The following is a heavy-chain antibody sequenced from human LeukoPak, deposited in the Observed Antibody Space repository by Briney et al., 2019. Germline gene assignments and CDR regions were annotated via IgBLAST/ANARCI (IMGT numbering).Heavy chain of an antibody. CDR1: GFTFGKYW. CDR3: AKPTYGDYGLDS. J-gene: IGHJ4*02. V-gene: IGHV3-23*01. D-gene: IGHD4-17*01. Sequence: GGSLRLSCVASGFTFGKYWMSWVRQAPGKGLEWVSGISGSGSSTYYADSVKGRFTISRDNSKNTVYLQMNSLRAEDTAVYYCAKPTYGDYGLDSWGQGTLVTVSS. CDR2: ISGSGSST.